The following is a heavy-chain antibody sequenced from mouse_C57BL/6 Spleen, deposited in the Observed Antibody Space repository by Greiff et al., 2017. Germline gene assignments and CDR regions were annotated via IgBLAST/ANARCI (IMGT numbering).Heavy chain of an antibody. V-gene: IGHV1-82*01. CDR1: GYAFSSSW. Sequence: VQLQQSGPELVKPGASVKISCKASGYAFSSSWMNWVKQRPGKGLEWIGRIYPGDGDTNYNGKFKGKATLTADKSSSTAYMQLSSLTSEDSAVYFCAKYDYDRFACWGQGTLVTVAA. CDR2: IYPGDGDT. D-gene: IGHD2-4*01. J-gene: IGHJ3*01. CDR3: AKYDYDRFAC.